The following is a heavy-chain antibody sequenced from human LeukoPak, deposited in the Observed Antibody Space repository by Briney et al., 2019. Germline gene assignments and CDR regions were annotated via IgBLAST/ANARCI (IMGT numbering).Heavy chain of an antibody. CDR3: ARDIELSC. Sequence: GGSLRLSCAVSGFTFSDYSMTWVRQAPGKGLEWVSFISSSSSTIHYADSVKGRFTVSRDSSKNTLHLQMNSLRAEDTAVYYCARDIELSCWGQGTLVTVSS. D-gene: IGHD1-26*01. CDR2: ISSSSSTI. CDR1: GFTFSDYS. V-gene: IGHV3-48*01. J-gene: IGHJ4*02.